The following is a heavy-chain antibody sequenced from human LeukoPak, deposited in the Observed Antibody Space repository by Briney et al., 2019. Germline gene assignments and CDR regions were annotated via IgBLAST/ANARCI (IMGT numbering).Heavy chain of an antibody. V-gene: IGHV3-23*01. J-gene: IGHJ4*02. CDR2: ISGSGGST. D-gene: IGHD3-22*01. Sequence: WGSLRLSCAASGFTFSSYAMSWVRQAPGKGLEWVSAISGSGGSTYYADSVKGRFTISRDNSKNTLYLQMNSLRAEDTAVYYCAKGTRITMIVVVDYWGQGTLVTVSS. CDR3: AKGTRITMIVVVDY. CDR1: GFTFSSYA.